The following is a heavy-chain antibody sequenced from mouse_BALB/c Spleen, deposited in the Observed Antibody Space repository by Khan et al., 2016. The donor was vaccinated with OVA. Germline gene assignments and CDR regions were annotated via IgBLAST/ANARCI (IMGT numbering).Heavy chain of an antibody. D-gene: IGHD2-14*01. Sequence: VQLQESGPGLVRPSQTLSITCTVSGFSLTTYGVHWVRQSPGKGLEWLGVIRSAGKTDYNAAFIYRLSITKDNSKSHVFFKMNSLQADDTAMYYCARNSYMYDFTYWGQGTLVTVSA. CDR3: ARNSYMYDFTY. CDR2: IRSAGKT. CDR1: GFSLTTYG. V-gene: IGHV2-2*01. J-gene: IGHJ3*01.